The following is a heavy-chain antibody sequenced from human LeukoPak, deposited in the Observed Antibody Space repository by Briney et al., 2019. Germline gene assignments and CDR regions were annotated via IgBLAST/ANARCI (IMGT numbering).Heavy chain of an antibody. V-gene: IGHV1-18*01. D-gene: IGHD3-10*01. CDR3: ARDLYPYGSGSYYNY. Sequence: ASVKVPCKASGYTFTSYGISWVRQAPGQGLEWMGWISAYNGNTNYAQKLQGRVTMTTDTSTSTAYMELRSLRSDDTAVYYCARDLYPYGSGSYYNYWGQGTLVIVSS. CDR2: ISAYNGNT. CDR1: GYTFTSYG. J-gene: IGHJ4*02.